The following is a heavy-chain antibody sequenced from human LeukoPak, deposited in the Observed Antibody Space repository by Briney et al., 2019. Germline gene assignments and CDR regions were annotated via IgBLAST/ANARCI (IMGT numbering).Heavy chain of an antibody. D-gene: IGHD5-18*01. CDR2: ISYDGSNK. V-gene: IGHV3-30*04. Sequence: GGSLRLSCAASGFTFSSYAMHWVRQAPGKGLEWVAVISYDGSNKYYADSVKGRFTTSRDNSKNTLYLQMNSLRAEDTAVYYCARLYSYGLDYWGQGTLVTVSS. CDR1: GFTFSSYA. CDR3: ARLYSYGLDY. J-gene: IGHJ4*02.